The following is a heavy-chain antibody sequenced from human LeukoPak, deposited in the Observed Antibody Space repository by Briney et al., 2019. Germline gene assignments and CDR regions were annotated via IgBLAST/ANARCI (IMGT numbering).Heavy chain of an antibody. Sequence: SVKVSCKASGGTFSSYAISWVRQAPGQGLEWMGGIIPIFGTANYAQKSQGRVTITADESTSTAYMELSSLRSEDTAVYYCARGRTSDYDVFDYWGQGTLVTVSS. CDR3: ARGRTSDYDVFDY. V-gene: IGHV1-69*13. CDR1: GGTFSSYA. J-gene: IGHJ4*02. D-gene: IGHD4-17*01. CDR2: IIPIFGTA.